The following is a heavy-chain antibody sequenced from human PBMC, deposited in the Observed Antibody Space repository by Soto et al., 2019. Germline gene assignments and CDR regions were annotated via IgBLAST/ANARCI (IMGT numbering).Heavy chain of an antibody. CDR3: ATGPYSSSSYYSYYYYDLDV. J-gene: IGHJ6*02. V-gene: IGHV1-69*13. D-gene: IGHD6-6*01. CDR2: TIPIFRTA. CDR1: GGTFSSYG. Sequence: SVKVSCKASGGTFSSYGINWVRQAPGQGLEWMGGTIPIFRTADYAQKFQGRVTIAADESTSTAYMELRSLRSEDMAVYYCATGPYSSSSYYSYYYYDLDVWGQGTTVTVSS.